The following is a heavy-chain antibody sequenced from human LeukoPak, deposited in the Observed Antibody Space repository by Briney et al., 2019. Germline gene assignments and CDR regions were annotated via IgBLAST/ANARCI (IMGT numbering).Heavy chain of an antibody. D-gene: IGHD4-17*01. CDR1: GFTFSDYY. Sequence: PGGSLRLSCAASGFTFSDYYMNWIRQAPGKGLEWISYISSSSTYTKYADSVKGRFTISRDNAKNSLFLEINSLRVEDTAVYYCARDYGAYHVPDWYFDLWGRGTLVTVSA. CDR2: ISSSSTYT. CDR3: ARDYGAYHVPDWYFDL. J-gene: IGHJ2*01. V-gene: IGHV3-11*05.